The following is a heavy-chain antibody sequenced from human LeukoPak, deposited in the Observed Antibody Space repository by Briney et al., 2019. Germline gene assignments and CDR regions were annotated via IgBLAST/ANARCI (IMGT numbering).Heavy chain of an antibody. J-gene: IGHJ3*02. V-gene: IGHV4-59*01. CDR1: GASISGNH. CDR3: ARSNGSYPYDAFDI. D-gene: IGHD1-26*01. CDR2: IFHDGVT. Sequence: SETLSLTCAVSGASISGNHWSWIRQSPEKGLEWIGHIFHDGVTDYNPSLKSRVTMLPDTSKNQFSLRLTSVTAADTAVYYCARSNGSYPYDAFDIWGQGTMVTVSS.